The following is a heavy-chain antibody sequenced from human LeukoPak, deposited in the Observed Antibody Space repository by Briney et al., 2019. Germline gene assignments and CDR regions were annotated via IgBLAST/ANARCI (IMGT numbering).Heavy chain of an antibody. CDR3: ARVRLRYYDSSGYHHDAFDI. Sequence: PGGSLRLSCAASGFTFSSYAMSWVRQAPGKGLEWVSSISSSSSYIYYADSVKGRFTVSRDNAKNSLYLQMNSLRAEDTAVYYCARVRLRYYDSSGYHHDAFDIWGQGTMVTVSS. CDR1: GFTFSSYA. CDR2: ISSSSSYI. J-gene: IGHJ3*02. D-gene: IGHD3-22*01. V-gene: IGHV3-21*01.